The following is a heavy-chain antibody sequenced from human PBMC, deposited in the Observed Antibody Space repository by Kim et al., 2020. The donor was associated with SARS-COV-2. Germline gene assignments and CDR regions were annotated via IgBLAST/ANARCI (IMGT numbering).Heavy chain of an antibody. D-gene: IGHD3-10*01. Sequence: IGYADSVKGRFTISRDNAKNSLYLQMNSLRAEDTALYYCAKDTPLRWFDPWGQGTLVTVSS. CDR2: I. CDR3: AKDTPLRWFDP. V-gene: IGHV3-9*01. J-gene: IGHJ5*02.